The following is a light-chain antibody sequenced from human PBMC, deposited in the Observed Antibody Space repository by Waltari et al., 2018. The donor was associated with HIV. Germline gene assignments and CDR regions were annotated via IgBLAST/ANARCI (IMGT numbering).Light chain of an antibody. CDR1: STDVGGYNY. CDR3: CSYAGSSYV. CDR2: DVS. V-gene: IGLV2-11*02. J-gene: IGLJ1*01. Sequence: QSALTQPRSVSGSPGPSVTISCTGTSTDVGGYNYVSWYQQHPGKVPKLMIYDVSKRPSGVPDRFSGSKSGNTASLTISGLQAEDEADYYCCSYAGSSYVFGTGTKVTVL.